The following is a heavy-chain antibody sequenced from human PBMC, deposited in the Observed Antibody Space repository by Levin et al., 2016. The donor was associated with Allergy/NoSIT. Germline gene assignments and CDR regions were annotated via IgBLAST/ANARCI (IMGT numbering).Heavy chain of an antibody. CDR1: GGSFSGYY. CDR2: INYSGTT. CDR3: VRLVDTTLFTLFSGNYFDY. Sequence: SETLSLTCAVSGGSFSGYYWSWLRQSPGKGLEWIGEINYSGTTSRNPSLESRVTISVDTSNNQFSLKLSSVTAADTAVYYCVRLVDTTLFTLFSGNYFDYWGRGSLVTVSS. J-gene: IGHJ4*02. V-gene: IGHV4-34*01. D-gene: IGHD5-18*01.